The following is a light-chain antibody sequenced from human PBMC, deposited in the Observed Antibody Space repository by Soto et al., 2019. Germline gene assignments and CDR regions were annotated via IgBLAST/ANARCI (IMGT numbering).Light chain of an antibody. Sequence: QSVLTQPASVSGSPGQSITISCIGTSSDVGNYELVSWYQQLPGKAPKLIIYEVTKRPSGVPNRFSGSKSGNTASLTISGLLAEDEADYHCCSFAGGSTYVVFGGGPKVTVL. V-gene: IGLV2-23*02. CDR3: CSFAGGSTYVV. CDR1: SSDVGNYEL. CDR2: EVT. J-gene: IGLJ2*01.